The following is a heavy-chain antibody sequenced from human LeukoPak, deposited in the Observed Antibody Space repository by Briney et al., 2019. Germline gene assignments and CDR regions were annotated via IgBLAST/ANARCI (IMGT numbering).Heavy chain of an antibody. V-gene: IGHV3-33*01. Sequence: GGSLRLSCAASGFTFSNYGMHWVRQAPGKGLEWVAVIFYDGSKTYYADSVKGRFTISRDNSKSTLYVEMDSLRAEDTAVYYCARDIRSHYFDYWGQGTLVTVSS. CDR1: GFTFSNYG. CDR3: ARDIRSHYFDY. J-gene: IGHJ4*02. CDR2: IFYDGSKT.